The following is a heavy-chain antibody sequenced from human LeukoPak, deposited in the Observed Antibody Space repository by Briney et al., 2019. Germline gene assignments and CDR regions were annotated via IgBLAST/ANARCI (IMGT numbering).Heavy chain of an antibody. Sequence: GGPLRLSCAASGFTFSSYSMNWVRQAPGKWLEWVSSISSSSSYIYYADPVKGRFTISRDNAKNSLYLQMNSLRAEDTAVYYCARDPYCGGDCYPHYYMDVWGKGTTVTVSS. D-gene: IGHD2-21*02. CDR3: ARDPYCGGDCYPHYYMDV. CDR2: ISSSSSYI. V-gene: IGHV3-21*01. J-gene: IGHJ6*03. CDR1: GFTFSSYS.